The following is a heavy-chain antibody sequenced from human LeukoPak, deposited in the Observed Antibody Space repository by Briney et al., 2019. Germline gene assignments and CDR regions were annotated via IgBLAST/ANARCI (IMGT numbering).Heavy chain of an antibody. Sequence: GGSLRLSCAASGFTFSSYRMNWVRQAPGKGLEWVSSISSSSSYIYYADSVKGRFTISRDNAKNSLYLQMNSLRAEDTAVYYCARAVSSGYDFAYYYYYGMDVWGKGTTVTVSS. J-gene: IGHJ6*04. CDR2: ISSSSSYI. CDR3: ARAVSSGYDFAYYYYYGMDV. CDR1: GFTFSSYR. V-gene: IGHV3-21*01. D-gene: IGHD5-12*01.